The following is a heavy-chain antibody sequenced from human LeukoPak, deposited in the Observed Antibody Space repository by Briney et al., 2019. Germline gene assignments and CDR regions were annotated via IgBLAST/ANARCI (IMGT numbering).Heavy chain of an antibody. J-gene: IGHJ4*02. V-gene: IGHV1-69*04. Sequence: SVKVSCKASGGTFSSYAISWVRQAPGQGLEWMGRIIPILGIANYAQKFQGRVTITADKSTSTAYMELSRLRSDDTAVYYCARKSNTSSGWFAFDYWGQGTLVTVSS. D-gene: IGHD6-19*01. CDR1: GGTFSSYA. CDR2: IIPILGIA. CDR3: ARKSNTSSGWFAFDY.